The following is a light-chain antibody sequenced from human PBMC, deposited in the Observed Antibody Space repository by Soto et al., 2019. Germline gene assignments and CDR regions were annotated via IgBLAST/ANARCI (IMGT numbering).Light chain of an antibody. V-gene: IGKV1-39*01. CDR1: QSIGTN. Sequence: DIQMTQSPSSLSASIGDRVTLTCRASQSIGTNFNWYQQRPGKAPKLLIYAVSSMQSGVSSRFSGSGSGTDFTLSINTLQREEFATSYCQPTYSAPPLFGQGTKVDIK. CDR3: QPTYSAPPL. J-gene: IGKJ1*01. CDR2: AVS.